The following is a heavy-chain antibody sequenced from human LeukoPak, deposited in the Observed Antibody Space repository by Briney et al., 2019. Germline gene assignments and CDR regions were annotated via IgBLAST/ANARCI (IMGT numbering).Heavy chain of an antibody. V-gene: IGHV4-59*01. CDR3: ARGLVLATDDAFDI. CDR1: GGSIRSYF. D-gene: IGHD5-12*01. CDR2: IWDTEIT. Sequence: SETLSLTCSVSGGSIRSYFWSWLRQPPGKGLEWIGYIWDTEITDYNPSLKSRVTISLDTSKNHFSLKLRSVTAADTALYFCARGLVLATDDAFDIWGQGTLVTVSS. J-gene: IGHJ3*02.